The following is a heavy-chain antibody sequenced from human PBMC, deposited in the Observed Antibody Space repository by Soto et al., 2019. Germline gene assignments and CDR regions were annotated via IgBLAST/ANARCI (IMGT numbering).Heavy chain of an antibody. Sequence: GGSLRLSCAASGFTFSSYAMSWVRQAPGKGLEWVSAISGSGSTYYADSVKGRFTISRDNSKNTLYLQMNSLRAEDTAVYYCAKVGGYYDYVWGSYRSYFDYWGQGTLVTVSS. V-gene: IGHV3-23*01. CDR2: ISGSGST. J-gene: IGHJ4*02. CDR1: GFTFSSYA. D-gene: IGHD3-16*02. CDR3: AKVGGYYDYVWGSYRSYFDY.